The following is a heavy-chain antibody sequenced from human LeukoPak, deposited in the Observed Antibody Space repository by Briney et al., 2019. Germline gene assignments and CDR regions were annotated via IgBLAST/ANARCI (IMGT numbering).Heavy chain of an antibody. V-gene: IGHV4-31*03. J-gene: IGHJ3*02. D-gene: IGHD5-24*01. CDR3: ASRESRDGYNYDAFDI. CDR2: IFYTGST. CDR1: GGSISSRSDY. Sequence: SETLSLTCTVSGGSISSRSDYWSWIRQHPGKGLEWIGNIFYTGSTYYNPSLKSRVTISVDTSKNQFSLKLTSVTAADTAVYYYASRESRDGYNYDAFDIWGQGTMVTVSS.